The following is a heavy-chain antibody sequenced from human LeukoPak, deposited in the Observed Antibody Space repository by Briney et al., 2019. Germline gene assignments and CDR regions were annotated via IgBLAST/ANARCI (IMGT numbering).Heavy chain of an antibody. CDR3: ARLLSYGSGRRAFDI. CDR1: GFTFSSYE. J-gene: IGHJ3*02. Sequence: GGSLRLSCAASGFTFSSYEMNWVRQAPGKGLEWVSYISSSGSTIYYADSVKGRFTISRDNAKNSLYLQMNSLRAEDTAVYYCARLLSYGSGRRAFDIWGQGTMVTVSS. CDR2: ISSSGSTI. V-gene: IGHV3-48*03. D-gene: IGHD3-10*01.